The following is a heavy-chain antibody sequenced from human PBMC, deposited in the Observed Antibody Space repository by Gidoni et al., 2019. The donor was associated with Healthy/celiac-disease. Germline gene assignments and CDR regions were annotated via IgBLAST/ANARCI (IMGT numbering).Heavy chain of an antibody. D-gene: IGHD3-10*01. CDR3: ARAYGSGSYYVS. CDR2: IYYSGST. Sequence: QVQLQESGPGLVKPSETLSLTCPVSAGSISSSYWTWIRQPPGKGLEWIGYIYYSGSTNYNPSLKSRVTISVDTSKNQFSLKLSSVTAADTAVYYCARAYGSGSYYVSWGQGTLVTVSS. CDR1: AGSISSSY. J-gene: IGHJ5*02. V-gene: IGHV4-59*01.